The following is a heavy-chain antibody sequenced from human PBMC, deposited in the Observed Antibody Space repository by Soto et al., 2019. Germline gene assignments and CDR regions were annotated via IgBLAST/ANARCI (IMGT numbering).Heavy chain of an antibody. D-gene: IGHD3-3*01. J-gene: IGHJ6*02. V-gene: IGHV3-23*01. CDR2: ISGSGGST. Sequence: GGSLRLSCAASGFTFSSYAMSWVRQAPGKGLEWVSAISGSGGSTYYADSVKGRFTISRDNSKNTLYLQMNSLRAEDTAVYYCAKDGPFTIFGVVTTTRYYYGMDVWGQGTTVTVSS. CDR1: GFTFSSYA. CDR3: AKDGPFTIFGVVTTTRYYYGMDV.